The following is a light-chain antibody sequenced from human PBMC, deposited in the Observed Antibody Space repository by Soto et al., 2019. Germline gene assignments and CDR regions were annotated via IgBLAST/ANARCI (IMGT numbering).Light chain of an antibody. V-gene: IGKV3-15*01. Sequence: EVVMTHSPATLSVSPGERATLSCGASQSVRSDLAWYQQKPGQAPRLLIHGASTRAPGIPARFSGSGSGTDFTLTISSLQSEDFAVYYCHQYDHWPQTFGQGTKVDIK. CDR2: GAS. CDR1: QSVRSD. CDR3: HQYDHWPQT. J-gene: IGKJ1*01.